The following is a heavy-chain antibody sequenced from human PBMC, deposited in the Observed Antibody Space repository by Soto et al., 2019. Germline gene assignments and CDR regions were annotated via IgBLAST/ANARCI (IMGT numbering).Heavy chain of an antibody. J-gene: IGHJ4*02. Sequence: ASGKVSCKASGGTFSSYTISWVRQAPGQGLEWMGRIIPILGIANYAQKFQGRVTITADKSTSTAYMELSSLRSEDTAVYYCAREEYYYGSGAFFDYWGQGTLVTVSS. CDR3: AREEYYYGSGAFFDY. CDR1: GGTFSSYT. CDR2: IIPILGIA. V-gene: IGHV1-69*04. D-gene: IGHD3-10*01.